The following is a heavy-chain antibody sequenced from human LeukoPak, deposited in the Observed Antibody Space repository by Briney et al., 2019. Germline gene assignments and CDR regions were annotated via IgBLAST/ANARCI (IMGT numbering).Heavy chain of an antibody. CDR2: IYSGGST. CDR1: GFTFSSYA. Sequence: GGSLRLSCAASGFTFSSYAMTWVRQAPGKGLECVSVIYSGGSTYYAGSVKGRFTVSRDNSKNTLYLQMNSLRAEDTAMYYCARGLGYCTSTTCLLPFDYWGQGTLVTVSS. J-gene: IGHJ4*02. V-gene: IGHV3-53*01. D-gene: IGHD2-2*01. CDR3: ARGLGYCTSTTCLLPFDY.